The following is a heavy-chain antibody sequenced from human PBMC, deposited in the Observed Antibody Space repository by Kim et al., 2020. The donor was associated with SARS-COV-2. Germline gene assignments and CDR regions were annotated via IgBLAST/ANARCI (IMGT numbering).Heavy chain of an antibody. V-gene: IGHV1-69*04. CDR1: GGTFSSYA. J-gene: IGHJ6*02. CDR3: AREDVDSSSWYDRRNYGMDV. Sequence: SVKVSCKASGGTFSSYAISWVRQAPGQGLEWMGRIIPILGIANYAQKFQGRVTITADKSTSTAYMELSSLRSEDTAVYYCAREDVDSSSWYDRRNYGMDVWGQGTTVTVSS. CDR2: IIPILGIA. D-gene: IGHD6-13*01.